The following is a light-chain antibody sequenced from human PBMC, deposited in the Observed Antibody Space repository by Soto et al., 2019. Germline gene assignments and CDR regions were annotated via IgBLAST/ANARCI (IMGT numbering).Light chain of an antibody. CDR1: NSNIGSNN. CDR3: GTWDSSLSAVI. CDR2: DNN. J-gene: IGLJ2*01. Sequence: QSVLTQPPSVSAAPGQKVTISCSGSNSNIGSNNVSWYQQVPGTAPKLLIYDNNSRPSGIPDRFSGSKSGTSATLGITGLQTGYEADYYCGTWDSSLSAVIFGGGTKLTVL. V-gene: IGLV1-51*01.